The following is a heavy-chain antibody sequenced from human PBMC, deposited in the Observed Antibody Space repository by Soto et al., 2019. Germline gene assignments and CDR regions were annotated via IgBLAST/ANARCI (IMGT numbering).Heavy chain of an antibody. CDR1: GGSISSSNW. CDR3: ASIIAVAINWFYP. D-gene: IGHD6-19*01. J-gene: IGHJ5*02. V-gene: IGHV4-4*02. Sequence: SETLSLTCAVSGGSISSSNWWSWVRQPPGKGLEWIGEIYHSGSTNYNPSLKSRVTISVDKSKNQFSLKLSSVTAADTAVYYCASIIAVAINWFYPWGQGTLVTVSS. CDR2: IYHSGST.